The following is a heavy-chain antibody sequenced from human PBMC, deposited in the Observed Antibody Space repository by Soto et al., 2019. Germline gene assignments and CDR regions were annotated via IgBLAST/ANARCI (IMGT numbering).Heavy chain of an antibody. V-gene: IGHV4-31*03. CDR1: GGSISSGGYY. D-gene: IGHD2-2*01. J-gene: IGHJ5*02. CDR3: ARAVPAAIFSSDWFDP. CDR2: IYYSGST. Sequence: SETLSLTCTVSGGSISSGGYYWSWIRQHPGKGLEWIGYIYYSGSTYYNPSLKSRVTISVDTSKNQFSLKLSSVTAADTALYYCARAVPAAIFSSDWFDPWGQGTLVTVSS.